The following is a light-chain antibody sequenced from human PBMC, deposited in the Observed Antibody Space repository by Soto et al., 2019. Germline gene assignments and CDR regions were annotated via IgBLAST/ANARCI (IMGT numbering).Light chain of an antibody. Sequence: QPASVSGSPGQSITISCTGTSSDVGSYNLVSWYQQHPGKAPKLMIYEGSKRPSGVSNRFSGSKSGNTASLSISGLQAEDEADYYCCSYAGSSTLDVFGTGTKVTVL. J-gene: IGLJ1*01. CDR1: SSDVGSYNL. CDR2: EGS. CDR3: CSYAGSSTLDV. V-gene: IGLV2-23*01.